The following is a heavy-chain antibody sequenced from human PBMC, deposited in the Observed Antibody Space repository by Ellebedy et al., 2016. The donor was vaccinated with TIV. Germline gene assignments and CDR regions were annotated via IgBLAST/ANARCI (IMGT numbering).Heavy chain of an antibody. CDR1: GFTFSDYY. CDR2: ISSSSSYT. D-gene: IGHD5-18*01. V-gene: IGHV3-11*06. Sequence: GESLKISCAASGFTFSDYYMSWIRQAPGKGLEWVSYISSSSSYTNYADSVKGRFTISRDNAKNSLYLQMNSLRAEDTAVYYCARDRKELARGYSYGTVDYWGQGTLVTVSS. J-gene: IGHJ4*02. CDR3: ARDRKELARGYSYGTVDY.